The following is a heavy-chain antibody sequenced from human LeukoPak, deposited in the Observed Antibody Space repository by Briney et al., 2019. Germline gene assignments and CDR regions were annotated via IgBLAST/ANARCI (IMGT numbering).Heavy chain of an antibody. D-gene: IGHD3-10*01. CDR2: IYHSGST. Sequence: SQTLSLTGTVSGGSISSGGYYWSWIRQPPGKGLGWIGYIYHSGSTYYNPSLKSRVTISVDRSKNQFSLKLSSVTAADTAVYYCARSYYYGSGSYYNPDAFDIWGQGTMVTVSS. J-gene: IGHJ3*02. CDR3: ARSYYYGSGSYYNPDAFDI. V-gene: IGHV4-30-2*01. CDR1: GGSISSGGYY.